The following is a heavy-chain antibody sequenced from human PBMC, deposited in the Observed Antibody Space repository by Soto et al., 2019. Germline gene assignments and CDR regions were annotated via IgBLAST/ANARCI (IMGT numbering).Heavy chain of an antibody. CDR2: IIPMFGLA. V-gene: IGHV1-69*02. D-gene: IGHD4-17*01. CDR1: GGTSSSYT. CDR3: ARGTPVPAYFFDP. J-gene: IGHJ5*02. Sequence: QVQLVQSGAAVKKPGSSVKVSCTASGGTSSSYTISWVRQAPGQGLEWMGRIIPMFGLAKYTQKFQGRVTTTAYKTSSTAYLELSRPRSGGTAVYYCARGTPVPAYFFDPWCQGSLLTGSS.